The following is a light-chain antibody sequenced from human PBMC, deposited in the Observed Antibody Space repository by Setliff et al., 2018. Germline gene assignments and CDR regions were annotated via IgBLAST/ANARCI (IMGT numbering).Light chain of an antibody. Sequence: QSALTQPASVSGSPGQSITISCTGTSSDVGGYNYVSWYQQHPGKAPKLMIYDVSKRPSGVSNRFSGSKSGNTASLTVSGLQAEDEADYYCQSYDSSLISYVFGPGTKVTV. CDR3: QSYDSSLISYV. V-gene: IGLV2-14*01. CDR1: SSDVGGYNY. CDR2: DVS. J-gene: IGLJ1*01.